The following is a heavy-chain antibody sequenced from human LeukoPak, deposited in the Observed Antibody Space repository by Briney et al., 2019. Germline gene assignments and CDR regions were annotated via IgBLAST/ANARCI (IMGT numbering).Heavy chain of an antibody. CDR1: GFTFSSYA. V-gene: IGHV3-30-3*02. CDR3: ATGKPGAFDI. J-gene: IGHJ3*02. Sequence: SLXLSXAASGFTFSSYAMHWVRQAPGKGLEWVAVISYDGSNKYYADSVKGRFTISRDNSKNTLYLQMNSLRAEDTAVYYCATGKPGAFDIWGQGTMVTVSS. CDR2: ISYDGSNK.